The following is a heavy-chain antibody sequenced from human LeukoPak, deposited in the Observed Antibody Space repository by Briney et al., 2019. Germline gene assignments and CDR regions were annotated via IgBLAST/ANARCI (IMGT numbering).Heavy chain of an antibody. D-gene: IGHD3-16*01. CDR3: AKDQYDYVRGEFDY. CDR1: GFTFSSYD. Sequence: GGSLSLSCAASGFTFSSYDMHWVRQAPGKGLEWVAVISYDGNDKHYADSVKGRFTISRDNSKNTLYLQMNSLRVEDTAVYYCAKDQYDYVRGEFDYWGQGTLVTVSS. CDR2: ISYDGNDK. J-gene: IGHJ4*02. V-gene: IGHV3-30*18.